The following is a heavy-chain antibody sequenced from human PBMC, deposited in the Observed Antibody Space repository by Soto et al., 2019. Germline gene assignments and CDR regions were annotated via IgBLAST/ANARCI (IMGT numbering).Heavy chain of an antibody. CDR1: GYTFTGYY. Sequence: ASVKVSGKASGYTFTGYYMHWVQQAPGQGLEWMGWINPNSGGTNYAQKFQGWVTMTRDTSISTAYMELSRLRSDDTAVYYCARGTLTYYDILTGYPLDYWGQGTLVTVSS. V-gene: IGHV1-2*04. D-gene: IGHD3-9*01. CDR2: INPNSGGT. CDR3: ARGTLTYYDILTGYPLDY. J-gene: IGHJ4*02.